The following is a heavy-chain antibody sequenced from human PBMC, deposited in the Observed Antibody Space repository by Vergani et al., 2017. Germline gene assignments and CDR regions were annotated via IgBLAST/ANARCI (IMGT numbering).Heavy chain of an antibody. D-gene: IGHD3-10*01. V-gene: IGHV3-53*04. Sequence: EVQLVESGGGLVQPGGSLRLSCAASGFTVSSNYMSWVRQAPGKGLEWVSVIYSGGSTYYADSVKGRFTISRHNSKNTLYLQMNSLRAEDTAVYYCAREGYYGSGSYYYYYGMDVWGQGP. CDR1: GFTVSSNY. CDR3: AREGYYGSGSYYYYYGMDV. J-gene: IGHJ6*02. CDR2: IYSGGST.